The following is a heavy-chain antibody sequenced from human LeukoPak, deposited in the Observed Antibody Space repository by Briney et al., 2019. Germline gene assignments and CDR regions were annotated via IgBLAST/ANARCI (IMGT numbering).Heavy chain of an antibody. D-gene: IGHD3-10*01. J-gene: IGHJ4*02. CDR2: IWYDGSNK. Sequence: QPGGSLRLSCAASGFTFSSYGMHWVRQAPGKGLEWVAVIWYDGSNKYYADSVKGRFTISRDNSKNTLYLQMNSLRAEDTAVYYCARDIMVRGNVVDYWGQGTLVTVSS. CDR1: GFTFSSYG. V-gene: IGHV3-33*01. CDR3: ARDIMVRGNVVDY.